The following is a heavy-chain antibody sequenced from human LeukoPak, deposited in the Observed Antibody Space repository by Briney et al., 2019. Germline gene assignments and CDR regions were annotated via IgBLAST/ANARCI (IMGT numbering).Heavy chain of an antibody. CDR3: ARDLGWLLAFDI. Sequence: SQTVSLTCTVSGGSISSGSYYWSWIRQPAGKGLEWIGRIYTSGSTNYNPSLKSRVTISVDTSKNQFSLKLSSVTAADTAVYYCARDLGWLLAFDIWGQGTMVTVSS. CDR1: GGSISSGSYY. D-gene: IGHD3-3*01. CDR2: IYTSGST. J-gene: IGHJ3*02. V-gene: IGHV4-61*02.